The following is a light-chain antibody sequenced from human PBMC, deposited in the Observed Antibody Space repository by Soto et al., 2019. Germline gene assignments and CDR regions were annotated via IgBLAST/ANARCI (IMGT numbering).Light chain of an antibody. V-gene: IGKV1-39*01. CDR3: QQSYSTLLT. CDR2: AAS. J-gene: IGKJ4*01. Sequence: DIQMTQSPSSLSASVGDRVTITCRASQSISGYLNWYQQKPGKAPKLLIYAASSLQSGVPSRFSGSGSGTDFTLTISSLQPEDFATYYCQQSYSTLLTFGGGT. CDR1: QSISGY.